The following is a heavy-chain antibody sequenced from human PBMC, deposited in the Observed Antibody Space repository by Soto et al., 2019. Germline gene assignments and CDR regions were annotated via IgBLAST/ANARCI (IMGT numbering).Heavy chain of an antibody. Sequence: QVQLVESGGGVVQPGRSLRLSCAASGFTFSSYVMHWVRQAPGKGLEWVAVISYDGSNKYYADSVKGRFTISRDNSKNTLYLQMNSLRAEDTAVYYCARVSIQLWLEGAFDIWGQGTMVTVSS. CDR3: ARVSIQLWLEGAFDI. CDR2: ISYDGSNK. CDR1: GFTFSSYV. V-gene: IGHV3-30-3*01. D-gene: IGHD5-18*01. J-gene: IGHJ3*02.